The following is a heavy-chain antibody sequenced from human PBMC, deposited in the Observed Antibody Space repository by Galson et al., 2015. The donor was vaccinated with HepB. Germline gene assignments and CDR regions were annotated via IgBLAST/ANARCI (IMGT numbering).Heavy chain of an antibody. D-gene: IGHD6-13*01. CDR3: ARAALAAARRPYYYYGMDV. Sequence: SLRLSCAASGFTFSSYWMSWVRQAPGKGLEWVANIKQDGSEKYYVDSVKGRFTISRDNAKNSLYLQMNSLRAEDTAVYYCARAALAAARRPYYYYGMDVWGQGTTVPVSS. J-gene: IGHJ6*02. CDR1: GFTFSSYW. V-gene: IGHV3-7*03. CDR2: IKQDGSEK.